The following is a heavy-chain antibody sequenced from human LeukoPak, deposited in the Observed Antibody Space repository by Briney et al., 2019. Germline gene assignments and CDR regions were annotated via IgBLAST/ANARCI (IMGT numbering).Heavy chain of an antibody. D-gene: IGHD1-14*01. CDR3: ARGNPFDY. J-gene: IGHJ4*02. CDR2: TYYESKWFY. Sequence: SQTFSLTCAISGDTVSSNSAAWNWIRQSPSRGLEWLGRTYYESKWFYDYAVSVKSRITINPDTSKNQFSLQLNSVTPEDTAVYYCARGNPFDYWGQGTLVTVSS. V-gene: IGHV6-1*01. CDR1: GDTVSSNSAA.